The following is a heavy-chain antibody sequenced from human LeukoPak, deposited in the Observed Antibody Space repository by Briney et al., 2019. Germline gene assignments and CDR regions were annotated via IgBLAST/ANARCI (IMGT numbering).Heavy chain of an antibody. CDR1: GYTFTGYY. D-gene: IGHD5-18*01. Sequence: PKASVKVSCKASGYTFTGYYMHWVRQAPGQGLEWMGWINPNSGGTNYAQKFQGRVTMTRDTSISTAYMELSRLRSDDTAVYYCAREFAAGIQLWLQNWFNPWGQGTLVTVSS. V-gene: IGHV1-2*02. CDR3: AREFAAGIQLWLQNWFNP. CDR2: INPNSGGT. J-gene: IGHJ5*02.